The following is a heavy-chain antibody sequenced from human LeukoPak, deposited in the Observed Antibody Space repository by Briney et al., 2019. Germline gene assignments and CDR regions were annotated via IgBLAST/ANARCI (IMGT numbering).Heavy chain of an antibody. Sequence: ASVKVSCKASGYTFTSHGISWVRQAPGQGLEWMGWISAYNGNTNYAQKLQGRVTMTTDTSTSTAYMELRSLRSDDTAVYYCARDTSVLEWLLYGAFDIWGQGTMVTVSS. V-gene: IGHV1-18*01. CDR1: GYTFTSHG. J-gene: IGHJ3*02. CDR2: ISAYNGNT. D-gene: IGHD3-3*01. CDR3: ARDTSVLEWLLYGAFDI.